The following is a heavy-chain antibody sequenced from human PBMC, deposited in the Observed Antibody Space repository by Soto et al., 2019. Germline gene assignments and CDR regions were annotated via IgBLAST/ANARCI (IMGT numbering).Heavy chain of an antibody. CDR2: ILPIFATA. CDR3: AGGCDSTPSIGHFDV. Sequence: SLQVSCKASGGTFSSYAISWVRQAPGQGLEWMGGILPIFATANYAQKFQGRVTITADKSTSTAYMELTSLRSEDTAVYCCAGGCDSTPSIGHFDVWGQGTPVTVSA. CDR1: GGTFSSYA. J-gene: IGHJ4*02. D-gene: IGHD3-22*01. V-gene: IGHV1-69*06.